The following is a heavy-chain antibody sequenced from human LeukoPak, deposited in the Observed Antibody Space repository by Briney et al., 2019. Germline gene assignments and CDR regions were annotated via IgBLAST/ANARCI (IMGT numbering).Heavy chain of an antibody. CDR2: IYSGGNT. J-gene: IGHJ4*02. D-gene: IGHD1-26*01. CDR1: GFTVSSKY. CDR3: ARDSGSYYFDY. V-gene: IGHV3-66*01. Sequence: GGSLSLSCGASGFTVSSKYMIWVRQAPGKGLEWVSVIYSGGNTDYADSVKGRFTISRDNSKNTLYLQMNSLRAEDTAVYYCARDSGSYYFDYWGQGTLVTVSS.